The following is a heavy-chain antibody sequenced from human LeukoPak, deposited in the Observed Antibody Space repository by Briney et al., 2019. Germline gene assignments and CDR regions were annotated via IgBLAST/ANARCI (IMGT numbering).Heavy chain of an antibody. CDR3: AREERDY. Sequence: PGGSLRLSCAASGFTFSNAWMSWVRQAPGKGLEWVGRIKSKTDGGITDYAAPVKGRFTISRDDSKNTLYLQMNSLKTEDTAVYYCAREERDYWGQGTLVTVSS. CDR1: GFTFSNAW. CDR2: IKSKTDGGIT. J-gene: IGHJ4*02. V-gene: IGHV3-15*01.